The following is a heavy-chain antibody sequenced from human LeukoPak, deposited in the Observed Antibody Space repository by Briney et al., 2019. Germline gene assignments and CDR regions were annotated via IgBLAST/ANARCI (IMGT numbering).Heavy chain of an antibody. J-gene: IGHJ5*02. CDR3: ASAPLGSTRP. CDR1: GFTFSNYN. CDR2: ISSSSSSI. Sequence: GGSLRLSCAASGFTFSNYNMNWVRQAPGKGLEWVSSISSSSSSINYADSLKGRFTISRDNAKNSVYLQMNSLRAEDTAVYYCASAPLGSTRPWGQGTLVTVSS. D-gene: IGHD1-26*01. V-gene: IGHV3-21*01.